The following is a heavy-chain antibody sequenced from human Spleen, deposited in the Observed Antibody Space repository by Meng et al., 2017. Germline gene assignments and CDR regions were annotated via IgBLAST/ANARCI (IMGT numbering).Heavy chain of an antibody. Sequence: GSLRLSCAVSGYSISSSSYYWGWIRQPPGKGLEWIGSIYYSGSTYYNPSLKSRVTISEDTSKNQFSLKLSSVTAADTAVYYCARGVNYWGQGTLVTVSS. D-gene: IGHD2-21*01. V-gene: IGHV4-39*07. CDR3: ARGVNY. J-gene: IGHJ4*02. CDR1: GYSISSSSYY. CDR2: IYYSGST.